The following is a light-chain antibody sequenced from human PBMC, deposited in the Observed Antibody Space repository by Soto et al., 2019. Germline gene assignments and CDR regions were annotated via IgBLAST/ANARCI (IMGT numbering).Light chain of an antibody. CDR2: AAS. J-gene: IGKJ3*01. V-gene: IGKV1-39*01. Sequence: DIQMTQSPSSLSASVGDRVTITCRASQSISNYLNWYQQKPGKAPKLLIYAASSLHTGVPSRFSGGGSGTDFTLTISSLQPEDFATYYCHQSYSSPLTFGPGTKVDIK. CDR3: HQSYSSPLT. CDR1: QSISNY.